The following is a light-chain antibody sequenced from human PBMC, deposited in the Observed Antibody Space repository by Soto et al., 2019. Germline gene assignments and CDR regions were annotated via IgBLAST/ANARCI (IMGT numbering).Light chain of an antibody. J-gene: IGKJ5*01. CDR3: QHSTSYPRT. CDR1: QSISRW. CDR2: DAS. Sequence: IRVTMWHSDVCGSIGERSAMTCLASQSISRWLAWYQQKPGKARKLLIYDASSLESGVPSRFSGSGSGTQLTFIISLLLPADSLPYYRQHSTSYPRTFREGTRLDIK. V-gene: IGKV1-5*01.